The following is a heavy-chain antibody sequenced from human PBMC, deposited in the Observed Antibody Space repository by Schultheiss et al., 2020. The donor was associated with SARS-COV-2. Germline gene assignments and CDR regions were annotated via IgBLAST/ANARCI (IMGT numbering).Heavy chain of an antibody. J-gene: IGHJ4*02. CDR1: GGSFSGYY. V-gene: IGHV4-59*10. D-gene: IGHD3/OR15-3a*01. CDR2: IYTSGST. CDR3: ARHDFGSLVFIDY. Sequence: SETLSLTCAVYGGSFSGYYWSWIRQPAGKGLEWIGRIYTSGSTNYNPSLKSRVTISVDTSKNQFSLKLSSVTAADTAVYYCARHDFGSLVFIDYWGQGTLVTVSS.